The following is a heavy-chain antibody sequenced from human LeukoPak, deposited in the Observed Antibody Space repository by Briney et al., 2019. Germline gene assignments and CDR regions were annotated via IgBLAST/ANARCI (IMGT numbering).Heavy chain of an antibody. V-gene: IGHV1-18*01. Sequence: ASVKVSCKASGYTFTSYDINWVRQATGQGLEWMGWISVYNGNTNYAQKLQGRVTMTTDTSTSTAYMELSSLRSEDTAVYYCATRGIVATINYYYYMDVWGKGTTVTVSS. CDR2: ISVYNGNT. D-gene: IGHD5-12*01. J-gene: IGHJ6*03. CDR1: GYTFTSYD. CDR3: ATRGIVATINYYYYMDV.